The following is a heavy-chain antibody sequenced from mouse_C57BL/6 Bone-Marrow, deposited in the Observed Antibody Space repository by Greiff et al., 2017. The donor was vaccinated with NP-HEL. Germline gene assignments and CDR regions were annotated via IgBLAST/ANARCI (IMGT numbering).Heavy chain of an antibody. D-gene: IGHD2-4*01. CDR2: ISSGGSYT. J-gene: IGHJ3*01. V-gene: IGHV5-6*01. Sequence: EVKLVESGGDLVKPGGSLKLSCAASGFTFSSYGMSWVRQTPDKRLVWVATISSGGSYTYYPDSVKGRFTISRDNAKNTLYLQMSSLKSEDTAMYYCASPYDYDVAWFAYWGQGTLVTVSA. CDR1: GFTFSSYG. CDR3: ASPYDYDVAWFAY.